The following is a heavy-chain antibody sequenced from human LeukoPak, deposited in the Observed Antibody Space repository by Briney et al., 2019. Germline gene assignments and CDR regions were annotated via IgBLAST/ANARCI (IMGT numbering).Heavy chain of an antibody. D-gene: IGHD6-13*01. CDR2: IYTSGST. CDR1: GGSISSVSYY. J-gene: IGHJ4*02. V-gene: IGHV4-61*02. CDR3: ARHRGGSSFPIDY. Sequence: SETLSLTCTVSGGSISSVSYYWSWIREPAGKGLEWIGRIYTSGSTEYNPSLKSRVTVSVDTSKNQFSLSLSSVTAADTAVYYCARHRGGSSFPIDYWGQGTLVTVSS.